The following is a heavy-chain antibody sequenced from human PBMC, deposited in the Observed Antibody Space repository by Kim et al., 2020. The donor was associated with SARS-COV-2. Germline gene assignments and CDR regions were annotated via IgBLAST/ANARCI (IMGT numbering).Heavy chain of an antibody. CDR3: ARGGEGWDFWSGPQRNWFDP. CDR2: INHSGST. J-gene: IGHJ5*02. V-gene: IGHV4-34*01. Sequence: SETLSLTCAVYGGSFSGYYWSWIRQPPGKGLEWIGKINHSGSTNYNPSLKSRVTISVDTSKNQFSLKLSSVTAADTAVYYCARGGEGWDFWSGPQRNWFDPWGQGTLVTVSS. D-gene: IGHD3-3*01. CDR1: GGSFSGYY.